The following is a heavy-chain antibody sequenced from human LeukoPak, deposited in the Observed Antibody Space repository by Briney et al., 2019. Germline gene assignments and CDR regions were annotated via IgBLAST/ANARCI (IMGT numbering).Heavy chain of an antibody. V-gene: IGHV4-34*01. Sequence: SETLSLTCTVSGGTFSGYYWTWIRQPPGKGLEWIGEINHSGSSNHNPSLKGRLTISVDTSKSQFSLKVASVTAADTAVYYCARPSYSGSLDAFDIWGHGTMVTVSS. CDR2: INHSGSS. CDR3: ARPSYSGSLDAFDI. CDR1: GGTFSGYY. J-gene: IGHJ3*02. D-gene: IGHD5-12*01.